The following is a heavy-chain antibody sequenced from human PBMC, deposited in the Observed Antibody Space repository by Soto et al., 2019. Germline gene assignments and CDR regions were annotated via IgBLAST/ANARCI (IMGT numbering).Heavy chain of an antibody. V-gene: IGHV4-59*12. CDR2: IYYSGST. CDR3: ARGRGYSYGLDP. Sequence: PSETLSLTCTVSGGSISSYYWSWIRQPPGKGLEWIGYIYYSGSTNYNTSLKSRVTISVDTSRNQFSLIVNSVTAADTAVYYCARGRGYSYGLDPWGQGTLVTVSS. J-gene: IGHJ5*02. CDR1: GGSISSYY. D-gene: IGHD5-18*01.